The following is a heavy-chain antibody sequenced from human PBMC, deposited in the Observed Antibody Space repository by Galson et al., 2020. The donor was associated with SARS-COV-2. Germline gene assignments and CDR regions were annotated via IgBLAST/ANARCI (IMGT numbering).Heavy chain of an antibody. CDR1: GFSFNTYA. Sequence: GGSLRLSCAASGFSFNTYAMHWVRQAPGRGLEWVAVISYDGVNKNYADSVRGRFTISRDNSKNTLYLQMNSLRVEDTAVYFCPRGPGLDNSDYLDYWGQGSPVTVSS. D-gene: IGHD4-4*01. CDR3: PRGPGLDNSDYLDY. CDR2: ISYDGVNK. J-gene: IGHJ4*02. V-gene: IGHV3-30*04.